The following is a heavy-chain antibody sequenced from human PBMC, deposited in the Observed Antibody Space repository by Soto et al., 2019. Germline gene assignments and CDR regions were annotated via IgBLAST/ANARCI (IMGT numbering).Heavy chain of an antibody. Sequence: QVQLVQSGAEVKKPGASVKVSCKAPGYTFTDYHIHWVRQAPGQGLEFMGWINANNGGAGSAQQFQGRVTVTRDTSITTVYMELSNLRSDDTAVYYCAREGGSETLQPSYNWFDTWGQGTLVTVSS. J-gene: IGHJ5*02. V-gene: IGHV1-2*02. CDR1: GYTFTDYH. D-gene: IGHD6-25*01. CDR3: AREGGSETLQPSYNWFDT. CDR2: INANNGGA.